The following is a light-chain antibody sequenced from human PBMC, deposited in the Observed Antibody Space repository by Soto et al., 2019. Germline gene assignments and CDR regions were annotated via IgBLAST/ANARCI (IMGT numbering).Light chain of an antibody. CDR3: QQSYSTPSLT. Sequence: DIQMTQSPSSLSASVGDRVTITCRASQSIDKNVNWYQQKPGKGPNLLIYDASTLRTGVPSRFSGSGSGTDFTLTISSLLPEDFATYFCQQSYSTPSLTFGGGTKVEIK. CDR1: QSIDKN. CDR2: DAS. J-gene: IGKJ4*01. V-gene: IGKV1-39*01.